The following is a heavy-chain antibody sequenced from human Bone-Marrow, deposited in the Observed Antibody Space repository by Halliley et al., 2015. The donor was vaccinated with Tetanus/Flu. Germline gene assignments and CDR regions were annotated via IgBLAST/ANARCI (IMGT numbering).Heavy chain of an antibody. J-gene: IGHJ4*02. CDR1: GGSVDEYY. V-gene: IGHV4-59*02. Sequence: LSLTCAVSGGSVDEYYWSWIRQPPGKGLEWIGYVYYTGSTKYNPSLKSRLTISVDRSKNQFSLSLSSVTAADTAVYFCAREPSTHNYYFDYWGQGTLVTVSS. CDR2: VYYTGST. CDR3: AREPSTHNYYFDY.